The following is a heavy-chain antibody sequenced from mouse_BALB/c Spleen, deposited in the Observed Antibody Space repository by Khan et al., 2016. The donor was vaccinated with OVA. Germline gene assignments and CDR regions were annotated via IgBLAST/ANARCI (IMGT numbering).Heavy chain of an antibody. CDR1: GYTFTSYW. CDR3: TRNGFGNYEIWDY. D-gene: IGHD2-1*01. J-gene: IGHJ2*01. Sequence: VQLQQSGTVLARPGASVKMSCKASGYTFTSYWMHWVKQRPGQGLEWIGAIYPGNNDTNYNQKFKGTAKLTAVTSTSTAYMELNRLTNEDSAVYYCTRNGFGNYEIWDYWGQGTTLTVAS. CDR2: IYPGNNDT. V-gene: IGHV1-5*01.